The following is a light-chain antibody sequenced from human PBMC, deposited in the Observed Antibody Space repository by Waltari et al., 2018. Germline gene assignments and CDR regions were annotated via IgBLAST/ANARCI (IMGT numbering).Light chain of an antibody. CDR3: QQYHHWWT. Sequence: IVMTQSPATLSVSPGGRATHSCRATESVSFNVAWYQQRPGQAPRLLMSHASARATGIPARFSGSWSGTEFTLTIGSLQSEDSGVYYCQQYHHWWTFGQGTKVEIK. CDR2: HAS. J-gene: IGKJ1*01. V-gene: IGKV3-15*01. CDR1: ESVSFN.